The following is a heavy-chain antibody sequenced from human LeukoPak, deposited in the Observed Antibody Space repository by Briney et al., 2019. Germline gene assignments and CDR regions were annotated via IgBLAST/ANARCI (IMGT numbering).Heavy chain of an antibody. CDR2: IYHSGST. CDR1: GGSISSGGYS. D-gene: IGHD3-3*01. J-gene: IGHJ4*02. V-gene: IGHV4-30-2*01. Sequence: SETLSLTCAVSGGSISSGGYSWSWIRQPPGKGLEWIGYIYHSGSTYYNPSLKSRVTISVDRSKNQFSLKLSSVTAADTAVYYCARDSPHDFWSGLPLFDYWGQGTLVTVSS. CDR3: ARDSPHDFWSGLPLFDY.